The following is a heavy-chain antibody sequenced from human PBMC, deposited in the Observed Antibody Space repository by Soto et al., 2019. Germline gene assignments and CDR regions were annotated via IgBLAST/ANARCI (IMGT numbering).Heavy chain of an antibody. CDR1: GFTFSDHY. D-gene: IGHD3-22*01. Sequence: GGSLRLSCAASGFTFSDHYMDWVRQAPGKGLEWVGRTRNKANSYTTEYAASVKGRFTISRDDSKNSLYLQMNSLKTEDTAVYYCARGYDSSGFPWTRAFDIWGQGTMVTVSS. J-gene: IGHJ3*02. V-gene: IGHV3-72*01. CDR3: ARGYDSSGFPWTRAFDI. CDR2: TRNKANSYTT.